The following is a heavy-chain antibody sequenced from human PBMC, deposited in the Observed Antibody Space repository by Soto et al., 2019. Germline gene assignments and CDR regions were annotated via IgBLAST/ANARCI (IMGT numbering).Heavy chain of an antibody. CDR3: ARGRKRIQLWSPFDY. V-gene: IGHV4-34*01. CDR1: GGSFSGYY. Sequence: PSETLSLTCAVYGGSFSGYYWSWIRQPPGKGLEWIGEINHSGSTNYNPSLKSRVTISVDTSNNQFSLKLSSVTAADTAVYYCARGRKRIQLWSPFDYWGQGTLVTVSS. J-gene: IGHJ4*02. D-gene: IGHD5-18*01. CDR2: INHSGST.